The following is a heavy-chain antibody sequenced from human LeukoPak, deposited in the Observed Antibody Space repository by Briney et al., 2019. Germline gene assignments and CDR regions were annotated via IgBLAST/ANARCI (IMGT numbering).Heavy chain of an antibody. CDR3: AREGAYYYDSFLDY. CDR2: ISSSGSTI. V-gene: IGHV3-11*01. Sequence: GGSLRLSSAASGFTFSDYYMSWIRQAPGKGLEWVSYISSSGSTIYYADSVKGRFTISRDNAKNSLYLQMNSLRAEDTAVYYCAREGAYYYDSFLDYWGQGTLVTVSS. CDR1: GFTFSDYY. D-gene: IGHD3-22*01. J-gene: IGHJ4*02.